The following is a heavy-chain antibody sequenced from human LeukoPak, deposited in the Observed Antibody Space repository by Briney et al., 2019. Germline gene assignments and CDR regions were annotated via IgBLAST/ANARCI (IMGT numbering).Heavy chain of an antibody. CDR3: ARDPNTYYYDSSGYYGDAFDI. J-gene: IGHJ3*02. CDR1: GGSISSYY. V-gene: IGHV4-4*07. CDR2: IYTSGST. Sequence: SETLSLTCTVSGGSISSYYWSWIRQPAGKGLEWIGRIYTSGSTNYNPSRTSRVTMSVDTSKNQFSLTLSSVPAAATAVYYCARDPNTYYYDSSGYYGDAFDIWGQGTMVTVSS. D-gene: IGHD3-22*01.